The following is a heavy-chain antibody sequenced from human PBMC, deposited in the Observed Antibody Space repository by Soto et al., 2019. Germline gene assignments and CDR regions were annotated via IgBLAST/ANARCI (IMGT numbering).Heavy chain of an antibody. CDR1: GGSFSGYY. CDR2: INHSGST. V-gene: IGHV4-34*01. J-gene: IGHJ4*02. CDR3: ARGRSRYSDILTGHNYFDY. Sequence: QVQLQQWGAGLLKPSETLSLTCAVYGGSFSGYYWSWIRQPPGKGLEWIGEINHSGSTNYNPSLKSRVTTSVDTSKNPFSLKLSSVTAEDTAVYYCARGRSRYSDILTGHNYFDYWGRGTLVTVSS. D-gene: IGHD3-9*01.